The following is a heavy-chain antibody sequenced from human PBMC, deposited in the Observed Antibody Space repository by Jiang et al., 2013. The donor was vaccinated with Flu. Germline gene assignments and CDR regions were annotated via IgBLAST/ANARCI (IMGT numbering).Heavy chain of an antibody. D-gene: IGHD1-26*01. V-gene: IGHV4-59*08. CDR3: ARLESGSPGRFDP. J-gene: IGHJ5*02. CDR2: IYYSGGT. CDR1: GGSISTYH. Sequence: PGLVKPSETLSLTCSVSGGSISTYHWSWVRQPPGKGLECIGYIYYSGGTNYNPSLKSRVTISVDTSKNHLSLKLSSVTAADTAVYYCARLESGSPGRFDPWGQGTLVTVSS.